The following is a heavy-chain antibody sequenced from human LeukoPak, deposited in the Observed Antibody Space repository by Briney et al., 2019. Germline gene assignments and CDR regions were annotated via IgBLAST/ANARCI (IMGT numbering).Heavy chain of an antibody. V-gene: IGHV4-38-2*02. CDR2: TSHSDSP. CDR3: AGDFGETSLPNWFDP. J-gene: IGHJ5*02. CDR1: GMSITSRHY. Sequence: SETLSLTCSVSGMSITSRHYWGWIRQPPGKGLEWIGSTSHSDSPYYNPSLESRVTISLDTSRNQFSLKLTSVTAADTAVYYCAGDFGETSLPNWFDPWGQGTLVIVSS. D-gene: IGHD3-16*01.